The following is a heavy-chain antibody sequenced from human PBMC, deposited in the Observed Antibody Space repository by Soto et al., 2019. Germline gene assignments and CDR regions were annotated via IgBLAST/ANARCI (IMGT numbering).Heavy chain of an antibody. CDR2: IYYSGST. CDR1: GGSISSGGYY. Sequence: SETLSLTCTVSGGSISSGGYYWSWIRQHPGKGLEWIGYIYYSGSTYYNPSLKSRVTISVDTSKNQFSLRLTSVTAADTAVYYCERLAGYCSTTGCHGDYAMDVWGQGTTVTVSS. J-gene: IGHJ6*02. CDR3: ERLAGYCSTTGCHGDYAMDV. V-gene: IGHV4-31*03. D-gene: IGHD2-2*01.